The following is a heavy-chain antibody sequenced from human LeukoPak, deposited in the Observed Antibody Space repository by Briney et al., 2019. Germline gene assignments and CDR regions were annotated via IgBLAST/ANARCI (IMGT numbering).Heavy chain of an antibody. V-gene: IGHV3-23*01. Sequence: GGSLRLSCAASGFPSSTFAINWVRQAPGKGLEWVSAISGSGITTHYVDSVKGRFTISRENSKNTLYLQMNSLRAEDTAVYYCEKDEQPGGGRGRGTLVTVSS. D-gene: IGHD1/OR15-1a*01. CDR1: GFPSSTFA. CDR3: EKDEQPGGG. CDR2: ISGSGITT. J-gene: IGHJ2*01.